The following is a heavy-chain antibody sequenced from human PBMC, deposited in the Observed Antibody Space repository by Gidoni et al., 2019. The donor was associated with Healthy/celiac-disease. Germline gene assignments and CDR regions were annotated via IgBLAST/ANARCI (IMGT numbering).Heavy chain of an antibody. V-gene: IGHV3-9*01. CDR2: ISWNSGSI. D-gene: IGHD2-2*01. CDR1: GFPFDDYA. CDR3: AKDLVPAASILSGDGMDV. Sequence: EVQLVESGGGLVQPGRSLRLSCAASGFPFDDYAMHWVRQAPGKGLEWVSGISWNSGSIGYADSVKGRFTISRDNAKNSLYLQMNSLRAEDTALYYCAKDLVPAASILSGDGMDVWGQGTTVTVSS. J-gene: IGHJ6*02.